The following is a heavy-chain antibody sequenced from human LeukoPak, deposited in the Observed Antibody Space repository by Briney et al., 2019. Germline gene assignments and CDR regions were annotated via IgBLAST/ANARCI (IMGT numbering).Heavy chain of an antibody. V-gene: IGHV1-18*01. CDR1: GGTFSSYA. Sequence: ASVKVSCKASGGTFSSYAISWVRQAPGQGLEWMGWISAYNGNTNYAQKLQGRVTMTTDTSTSTAYMELRSLRSDDTAVYYCARDPHYYDSSGPSANWGQGTLVTVSS. CDR2: ISAYNGNT. CDR3: ARDPHYYDSSGPSAN. D-gene: IGHD3-22*01. J-gene: IGHJ4*02.